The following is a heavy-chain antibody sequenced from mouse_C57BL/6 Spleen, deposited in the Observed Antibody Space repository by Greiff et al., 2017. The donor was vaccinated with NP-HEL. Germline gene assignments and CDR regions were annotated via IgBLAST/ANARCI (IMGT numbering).Heavy chain of an antibody. Sequence: VQLQQSGSELRSPGSSVKLSCKDFDSEVFPIAYLSWVRQKPGHGFEWIGGILPGIGRTFYGEKFEDKATLDADTLSNTAYLELNSLTSEDSAIYYCARRVSNYDGFVYFDYRGQGTTLTVAS. CDR2: ILPGIGRT. J-gene: IGHJ2*01. D-gene: IGHD2-5*01. CDR1: DSEVFPIAY. CDR3: ARRVSNYDGFVYFDY. V-gene: IGHV15-2*01.